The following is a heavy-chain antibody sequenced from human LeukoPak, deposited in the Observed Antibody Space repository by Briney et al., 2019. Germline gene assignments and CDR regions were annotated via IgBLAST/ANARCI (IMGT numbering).Heavy chain of an antibody. CDR3: ARGGVGAFDI. D-gene: IGHD3-10*01. CDR2: IYYSGST. J-gene: IGHJ3*02. CDR1: GGSISSYY. V-gene: IGHV4-59*01. Sequence: SETLSLTCTVSGGSISSYYWSWIRQPPGKGLEWIGYIYYSGSTNYNPSLKSRVSISVDTSKNQFSLKLSSVTAADTAVYYCARGGVGAFDIWGQGTMVTVSS.